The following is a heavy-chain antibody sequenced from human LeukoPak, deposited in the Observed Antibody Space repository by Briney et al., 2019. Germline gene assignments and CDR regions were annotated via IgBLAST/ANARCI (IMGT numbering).Heavy chain of an antibody. CDR3: ARHFARGYSYGYSRLAFDI. J-gene: IGHJ3*02. D-gene: IGHD5-18*01. Sequence: SDTRYSPSFQGQVTISADKSISTAYLQWSSLKASDTAMYYCARHFARGYSYGYSRLAFDIWGQGTMVTVSS. CDR2: SDT. V-gene: IGHV5-51*01.